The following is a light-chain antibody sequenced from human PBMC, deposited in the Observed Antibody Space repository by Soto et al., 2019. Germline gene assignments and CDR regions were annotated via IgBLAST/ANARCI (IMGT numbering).Light chain of an antibody. Sequence: QSVLTQPPSASGTPGQRVTISCSGSSSNIGSNYVYWYQQLPGTAPKLLIYRINQRPSGVPDRFSGSKSGTSASLAISGLRSEDEADYYCAAWDDSLSALFGTGTKLTVL. V-gene: IGLV1-47*01. CDR3: AAWDDSLSAL. J-gene: IGLJ1*01. CDR2: RIN. CDR1: SSNIGSNY.